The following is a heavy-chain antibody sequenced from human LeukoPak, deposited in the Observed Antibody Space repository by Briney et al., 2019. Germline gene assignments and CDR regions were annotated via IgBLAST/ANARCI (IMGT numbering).Heavy chain of an antibody. CDR1: GFTFSSYG. CDR2: ISYDGSNK. CDR3: AKDDGGYDSGDY. D-gene: IGHD1-20*01. Sequence: GGSLRLSCEASGFTFSSYGMHWVRQAPGKGLEWVAVISYDGSNKYYADSVKGRFTISRDNSKNTLYLQMNSLRAEDTAVYYCAKDDGGYDSGDYWGQGTLVTVSS. J-gene: IGHJ4*02. V-gene: IGHV3-30*18.